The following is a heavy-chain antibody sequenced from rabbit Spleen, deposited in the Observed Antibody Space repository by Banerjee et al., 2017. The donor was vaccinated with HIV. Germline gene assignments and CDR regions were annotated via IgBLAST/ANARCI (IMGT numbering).Heavy chain of an antibody. CDR2: INAATGKP. CDR3: ARDTSSSFSSYGMDL. J-gene: IGHJ6*01. D-gene: IGHD1-1*01. Sequence: QEQLEESGGGLVKPEGSLTLTCKASGFSFGDRDVMCWVRQAPGKGLEWIACINAATGKPVYATWAKGRFTISRTSSTTVTLRMTSLTAADTATYFCARDTSSSFSSYGMDLWGPGTLVTVS. CDR1: GFSFGDRDV. V-gene: IGHV1S45*01.